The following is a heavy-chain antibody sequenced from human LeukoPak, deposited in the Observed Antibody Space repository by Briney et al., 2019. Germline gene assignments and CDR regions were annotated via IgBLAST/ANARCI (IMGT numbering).Heavy chain of an antibody. CDR1: GYAIISGGFS. CDR2: IYDRGPA. Sequence: SQTLSLTCTVSGYAIISGGFSWNWIRQPPGKGLEWIGCIYDRGPAHYNPSLKSRFTISVDRPKNQFFLNVTSLTAADTAVYYCARVWQQLVVDYWGQGTLVTVSS. D-gene: IGHD6-13*01. V-gene: IGHV4-30-2*01. CDR3: ARVWQQLVVDY. J-gene: IGHJ4*02.